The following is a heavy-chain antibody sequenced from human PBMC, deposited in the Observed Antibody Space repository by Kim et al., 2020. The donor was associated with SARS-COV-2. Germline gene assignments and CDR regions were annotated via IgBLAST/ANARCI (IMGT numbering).Heavy chain of an antibody. CDR2: IYHTGTA. J-gene: IGHJ4*02. D-gene: IGHD6-19*01. CDR3: GRSITGWTWDY. Sequence: SETLSLTCSVSGASISSDIWWTWARQTPGKGLEWLAQIYHTGTATYNPSLKSRLTISLDKSNNQFSLKVTSVTAADTAVYFCGRSITGWTWDYRGQGTLVTVSS. V-gene: IGHV4-4*02. CDR1: GASISSDIW.